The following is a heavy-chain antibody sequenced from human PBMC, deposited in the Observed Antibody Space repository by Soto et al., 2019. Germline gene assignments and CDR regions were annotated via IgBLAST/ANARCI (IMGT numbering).Heavy chain of an antibody. Sequence: QVQLVESGGGVVQPGRSLRLSCAASGFTFSSYGMHWVRQAPGKGLEWVAVIWYDGSNKYYADSVKGRFTISRDNSKNTLYLQMNSLRAEDTAGYYCARSFGGGDTSPWGQGTLVTVSS. CDR1: GFTFSSYG. J-gene: IGHJ5*02. CDR3: ARSFGGGDTSP. CDR2: IWYDGSNK. V-gene: IGHV3-33*01. D-gene: IGHD3-10*01.